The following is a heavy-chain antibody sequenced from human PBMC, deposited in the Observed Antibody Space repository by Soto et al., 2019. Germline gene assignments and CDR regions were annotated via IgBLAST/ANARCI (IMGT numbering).Heavy chain of an antibody. J-gene: IGHJ3*02. CDR2: IYWSGDE. CDR3: ARGLAARPVFVFDI. D-gene: IGHD6-6*01. CDR1: GFSLSASGVG. V-gene: IGHV2-5*01. Sequence: PGPTLVNPTQTLTLPFSFSGFSLSASGVGVGWIRQPPGKALEWLAHIYWSGDEHYRPTLKSRLSITKDTSKNQVVIKMTYMDPVDTATYYCARGLAARPVFVFDIWGQGTMVTV.